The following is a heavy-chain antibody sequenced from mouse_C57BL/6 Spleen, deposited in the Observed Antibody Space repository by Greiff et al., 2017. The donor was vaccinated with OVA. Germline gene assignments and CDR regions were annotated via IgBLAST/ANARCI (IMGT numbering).Heavy chain of an antibody. D-gene: IGHD2-5*01. CDR2: FHPYNDDT. J-gene: IGHJ2*01. CDR1: GYTFTTYP. Sequence: VMLVESGAELVKPGASVKMSCKASGYTFTTYPIEWMKQNHGKSLEWIGNFHPYNDDTKYNEKFKGKATLTVEKSSSTVYLELSRLTSDDSAVYYCARGSNYEGGSFDYWGQGTTLTVSS. V-gene: IGHV1-47*01. CDR3: ARGSNYEGGSFDY.